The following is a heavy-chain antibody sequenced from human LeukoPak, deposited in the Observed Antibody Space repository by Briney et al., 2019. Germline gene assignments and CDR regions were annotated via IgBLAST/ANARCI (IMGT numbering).Heavy chain of an antibody. CDR3: ARGRGRGSSGYPDAFDI. D-gene: IGHD3-22*01. J-gene: IGHJ3*02. V-gene: IGHV1-8*01. CDR1: GYTFTSYD. Sequence: ASAKVSCKASGYTFTSYDVNWVRQATGQGLEWMGWMSPNSGNTGYAQKFQGRVTMTRNTSISTAYMELSSLRSEDTAVYYCARGRGRGSSGYPDAFDIWGQGTMVTVSS. CDR2: MSPNSGNT.